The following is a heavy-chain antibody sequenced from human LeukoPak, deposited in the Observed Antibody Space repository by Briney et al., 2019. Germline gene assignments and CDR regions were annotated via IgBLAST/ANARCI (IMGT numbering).Heavy chain of an antibody. V-gene: IGHV3-53*05. D-gene: IGHD3-22*01. CDR1: GFTVSSNY. J-gene: IGHJ4*02. Sequence: GGSLRLSCAASGFTVSSNYMSWVRQAPGKGLEWVSVIYSGGSTYYADSVKGRFTISRDNSKNTLYLQMNSLRAEDTAVYYCARTYYYDSGGYYRVLGEFDYWGQGTLVTVSS. CDR2: IYSGGST. CDR3: ARTYYYDSGGYYRVLGEFDY.